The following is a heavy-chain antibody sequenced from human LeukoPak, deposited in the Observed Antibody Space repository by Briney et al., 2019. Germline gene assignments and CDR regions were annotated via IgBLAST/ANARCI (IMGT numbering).Heavy chain of an antibody. CDR1: GFTLTAYA. CDR3: PKDRVAAAGIGEFDY. V-gene: IGHV3-23*01. CDR2: ISGSGGST. Sequence: PGGSLRLSCAASGFTLTAYAMSWVRQAPGKGLEWVSSISGSGGSTYYADSVKGRFIISRDNSKNTLYLQMNGLRAEDTAVYYCPKDRVAAAGIGEFDYWGQGTLVTVSS. J-gene: IGHJ4*02. D-gene: IGHD6-13*01.